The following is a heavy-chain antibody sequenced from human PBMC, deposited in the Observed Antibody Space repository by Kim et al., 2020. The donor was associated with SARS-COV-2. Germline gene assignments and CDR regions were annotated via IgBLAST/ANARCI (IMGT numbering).Heavy chain of an antibody. Sequence: GGSLRLSCVASGFTFSSYGMHWVRQAPGKGLEWVAVLWYDGSNKYYADSVKGRFTISRDNSKNTLYLQMNSLRAEDTAMYYCAKGHCSGGSCPADYWGQG. J-gene: IGHJ4*02. CDR1: GFTFSSYG. CDR2: LWYDGSNK. D-gene: IGHD2-15*01. V-gene: IGHV3-33*06. CDR3: AKGHCSGGSCPADY.